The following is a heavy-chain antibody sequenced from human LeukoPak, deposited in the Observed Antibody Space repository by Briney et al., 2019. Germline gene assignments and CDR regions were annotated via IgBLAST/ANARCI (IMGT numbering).Heavy chain of an antibody. J-gene: IGHJ5*02. D-gene: IGHD3-10*01. CDR2: IYHSGST. Sequence: SETLSLTCTVSGYSISSGYYWGWIRQPPGKGLEWIGSIYHSGSTYYNPSLKSRVTISVDTSKNQFSLKLSSVTAADTAVYYCARGYPGMVRGATNWFDPWGQGTLVTVSS. CDR1: GYSISSGYY. CDR3: ARGYPGMVRGATNWFDP. V-gene: IGHV4-38-2*02.